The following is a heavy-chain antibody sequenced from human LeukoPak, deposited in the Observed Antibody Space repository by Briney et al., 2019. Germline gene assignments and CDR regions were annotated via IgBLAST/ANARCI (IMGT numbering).Heavy chain of an antibody. V-gene: IGHV3-74*01. CDR1: GFSFSSYW. D-gene: IGHD3-22*01. CDR3: VRGLWNYYDSSGYYYEDY. Sequence: GGSLRLSCAASGFSFSSYWMHWVRQAPGKGLVWVSRINSDGSITSNADSVKGRFTISRDNAKNTLFLQMNSLRAEDTAVYYCVRGLWNYYDSSGYYYEDYWGQGTLVTVSS. J-gene: IGHJ4*02. CDR2: INSDGSIT.